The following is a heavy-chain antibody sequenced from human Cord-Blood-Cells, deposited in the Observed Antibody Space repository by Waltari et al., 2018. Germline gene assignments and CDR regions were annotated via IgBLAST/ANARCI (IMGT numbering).Heavy chain of an antibody. D-gene: IGHD6-13*01. V-gene: IGHV4-34*01. CDR1: GGSFSGYY. CDR2: INHSGST. Sequence: QVQLQQWGAGLLKPSETLSLTCAVYGGSFSGYYWSWIRQPPGKGLEWIGEINHSGSTNYNPSLKSRVTISVDTSKNQFSLKQSSVTAADTAVYYCARDRIAAAGCDYWGQGTLVTVSS. CDR3: ARDRIAAAGCDY. J-gene: IGHJ4*02.